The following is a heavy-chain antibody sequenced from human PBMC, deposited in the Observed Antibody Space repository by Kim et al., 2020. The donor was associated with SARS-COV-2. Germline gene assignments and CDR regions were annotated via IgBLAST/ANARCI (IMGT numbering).Heavy chain of an antibody. V-gene: IGHV4-59*01. CDR3: ARDNYYYYATDV. Sequence: NYNPSLKSRVTISIDTSKNQFSLKLSSVTAADTAIYYCARDNYYYYATDVWGQGTAVTVSS. J-gene: IGHJ6*02.